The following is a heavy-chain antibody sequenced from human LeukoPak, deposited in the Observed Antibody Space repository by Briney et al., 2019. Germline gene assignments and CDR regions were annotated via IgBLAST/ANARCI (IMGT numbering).Heavy chain of an antibody. V-gene: IGHV3-74*01. D-gene: IGHD7-27*01. Sequence: GGSLRLSCAAPGFPLSSYWMHWVRQTAGKGLVWVSRINSGGSGTSYADSVEGRFTISRDNAKNILYLQMNSLRAEDTALYYCATSLGPLTEYWGQGTLVTVSS. CDR1: GFPLSSYW. CDR2: INSGGSGT. CDR3: ATSLGPLTEY. J-gene: IGHJ4*02.